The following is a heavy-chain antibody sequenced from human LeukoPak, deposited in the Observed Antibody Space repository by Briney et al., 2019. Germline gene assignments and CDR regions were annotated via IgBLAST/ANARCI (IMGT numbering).Heavy chain of an antibody. CDR3: ARAPFYYDSSGYPYFDG. Sequence: GGSLRLSCAASGFTVSSNYMSWVRQAPGKGLEWVSVIYSGGSTYYADSVKGRFTISRDNSKNTLYLQMNSLRAEDTALYYCARAPFYYDSSGYPYFDGWGQGTLVTVSS. CDR2: IYSGGST. V-gene: IGHV3-66*01. J-gene: IGHJ4*02. D-gene: IGHD3-22*01. CDR1: GFTVSSNY.